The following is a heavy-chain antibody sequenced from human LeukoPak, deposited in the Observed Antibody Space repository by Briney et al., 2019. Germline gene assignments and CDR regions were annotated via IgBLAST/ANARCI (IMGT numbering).Heavy chain of an antibody. Sequence: SQTLSLTCTVSGGSISIGGYYWSWIRQPPGKGQEWIGEINHSGSTNYNPSLKSRVTISVDTSKNQFSLKLSSVTAADTAVYYCARGTKNYYDSSGYCGYWGQGTLVTVSS. J-gene: IGHJ4*02. CDR3: ARGTKNYYDSSGYCGY. V-gene: IGHV4-34*01. CDR2: INHSGST. D-gene: IGHD3-22*01. CDR1: GGSISIGGYY.